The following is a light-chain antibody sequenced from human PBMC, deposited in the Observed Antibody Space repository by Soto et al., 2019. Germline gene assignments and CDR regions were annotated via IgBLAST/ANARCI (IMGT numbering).Light chain of an antibody. CDR2: GPS. CDR3: GQCLASGIT. CDR1: QSVNRR. J-gene: IGKJ5*01. Sequence: GDMATLGFRARQSVNRRLAWYQPTPGQAPRLLISGPSNRASGIPARFRAWGTGTDFTLTICRVDRGDFASNYDGQCLASGITYGLGTRLEIK. V-gene: IGKV3-11*01.